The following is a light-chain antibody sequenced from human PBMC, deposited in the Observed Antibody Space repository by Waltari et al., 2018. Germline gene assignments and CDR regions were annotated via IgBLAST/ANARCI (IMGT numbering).Light chain of an antibody. CDR2: KGN. Sequence: QAVVTQAPSFSVSPGGTVTLTGALSSGSVSTTSCATWYQHTPGQPPRTLVYKGNARSSGVPDLFSGSILGNTAAPTITGAQADDESAYSCSLYLGSGIWVFGGGTKLTVL. CDR1: SGSVSTTSC. CDR3: SLYLGSGIWV. V-gene: IGLV8-61*01. J-gene: IGLJ3*02.